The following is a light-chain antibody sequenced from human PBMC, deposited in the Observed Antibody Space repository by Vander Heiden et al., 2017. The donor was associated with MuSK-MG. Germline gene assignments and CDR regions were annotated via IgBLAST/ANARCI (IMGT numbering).Light chain of an antibody. CDR1: QSISSW. V-gene: IGKV1-5*03. CDR2: KTS. CDR3: QQENSYLGT. J-gene: IGKJ1*01. Sequence: DIQMTQSPSTLSASVGDRVTITCRASQSISSWLAWYQQKPGKAPKLLIYKTSSLQSGVPSRFSGSGSGTEFTLTISSLQPDDFATYYCQQENSYLGTFGQGTKVDIK.